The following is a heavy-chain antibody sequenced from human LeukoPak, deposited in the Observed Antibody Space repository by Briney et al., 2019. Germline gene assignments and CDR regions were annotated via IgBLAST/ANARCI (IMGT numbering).Heavy chain of an antibody. V-gene: IGHV3-64*01. Sequence: GGSLRLSCSASGFTFSNYPMHWVRQAPGKGLEYVSGISGNGGNTYYANSVKGRFTISRGNSKHTLYLQMGSLRAEDMAVYYCARSKRWLEHYWYFDLWGRGTLVTVSS. CDR2: ISGNGGNT. D-gene: IGHD5-24*01. CDR1: GFTFSNYP. CDR3: ARSKRWLEHYWYFDL. J-gene: IGHJ2*01.